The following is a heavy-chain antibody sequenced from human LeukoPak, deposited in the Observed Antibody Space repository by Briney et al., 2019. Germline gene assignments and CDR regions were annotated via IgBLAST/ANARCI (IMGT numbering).Heavy chain of an antibody. V-gene: IGHV4-38-2*02. CDR3: ARMFEY. CDR1: GYSISSGYY. J-gene: IGHJ4*02. CDR2: IYHSGTT. Sequence: PSETLSLTCSVSGYSISSGYYWGWIRQPPGKGLEWIGSIYHSGTTYYIPSLKSRVTISVDTSKNQFSLNLNSVTAADTAIYYCARMFEYWGQGTLVTVSS.